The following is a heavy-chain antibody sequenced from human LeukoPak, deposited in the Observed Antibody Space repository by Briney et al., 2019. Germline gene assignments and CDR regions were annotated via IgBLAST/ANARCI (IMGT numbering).Heavy chain of an antibody. Sequence: SETLSLTCTVSGGSISSHYWSCIRQPPGKGLEWIGYIYYSGSTNYTPSLKSRVTISVDTSKNQFSLKLSSVTAADTAVYYCAREVVVVPAAIHWFDPWRQGTLVTVSS. V-gene: IGHV4-59*11. CDR3: AREVVVVPAAIHWFDP. D-gene: IGHD2-2*01. CDR2: IYYSGST. CDR1: GGSISSHY. J-gene: IGHJ5*02.